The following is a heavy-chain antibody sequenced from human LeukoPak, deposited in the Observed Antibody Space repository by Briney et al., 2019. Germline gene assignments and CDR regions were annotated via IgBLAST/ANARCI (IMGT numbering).Heavy chain of an antibody. D-gene: IGHD3-10*01. CDR1: GFTYSDYA. J-gene: IGHJ4*02. CDR3: VKETHGSGSYGDY. Sequence: GSLLLSCSASGFTYSDYAMYWVRQPPGKGLEYISGISSNGGSTNYADSVKGRFTISRGNSKNTLYLQMTSLRAEDTAVYYCVKETHGSGSYGDYWGQGTLVTVSS. V-gene: IGHV3-64D*06. CDR2: ISSNGGST.